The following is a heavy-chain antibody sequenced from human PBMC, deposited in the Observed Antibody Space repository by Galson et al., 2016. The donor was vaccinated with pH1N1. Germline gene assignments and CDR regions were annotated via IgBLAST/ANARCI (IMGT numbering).Heavy chain of an antibody. J-gene: IGHJ2*01. Sequence: SLRLSCAASGFTLSNFWMSWVRQAPGKGLEWVANIRQDGSGKYYVDSVKGRFTISRDNAKNSLYLQMNSLRAEDTAVYYCARRYFDLWGRGTLVTVSS. CDR2: IRQDGSGK. V-gene: IGHV3-7*01. CDR1: GFTLSNFW. CDR3: ARRYFDL.